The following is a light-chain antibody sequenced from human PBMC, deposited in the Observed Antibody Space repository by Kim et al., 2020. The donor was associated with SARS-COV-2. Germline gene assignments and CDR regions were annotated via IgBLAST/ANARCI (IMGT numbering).Light chain of an antibody. Sequence: ASVEDRVTITCRGSQNINTYLAWLQKKPEKAPKCLIYGTSSLESGVPSKCSGSGSGTDFTLTSSSLQTEDFATYYCQQNHNSPFTFGQGTRLEIK. J-gene: IGKJ5*01. CDR2: GTS. V-gene: IGKV1-16*02. CDR1: QNINTY. CDR3: QQNHNSPFT.